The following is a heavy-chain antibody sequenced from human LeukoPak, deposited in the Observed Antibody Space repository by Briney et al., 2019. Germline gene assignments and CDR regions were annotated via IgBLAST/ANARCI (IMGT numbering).Heavy chain of an antibody. J-gene: IGHJ4*02. D-gene: IGHD3-22*01. CDR1: GGSISTSSYY. CDR2: IYYSGST. V-gene: IGHV4-39*07. Sequence: PSETLSLTCTVSGGSISTSSYYWGWIRQPPGKGLECIGNIYYSGSTYYNPSLKSRVTISVDTSKDQFSLKLSSVTAADTAVYYCAREDYYDSSGSNDGDYWGQGTLVTVSS. CDR3: AREDYYDSSGSNDGDY.